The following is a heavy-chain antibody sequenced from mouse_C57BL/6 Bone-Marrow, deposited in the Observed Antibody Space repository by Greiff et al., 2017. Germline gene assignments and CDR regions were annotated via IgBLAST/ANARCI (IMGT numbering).Heavy chain of an antibody. Sequence: VQLQQSGAELARPGASVKLSCKASGYTFTSYGISWVKQRTGQGLEWIGEIYPRSGNTYYNEKFKGKATLTADKSSSTAYMELRSLTSEDSAVYFCARWADGYYVAYWGQGTLVTVSA. CDR2: IYPRSGNT. J-gene: IGHJ3*01. CDR3: ARWADGYYVAY. D-gene: IGHD2-3*01. V-gene: IGHV1-81*01. CDR1: GYTFTSYG.